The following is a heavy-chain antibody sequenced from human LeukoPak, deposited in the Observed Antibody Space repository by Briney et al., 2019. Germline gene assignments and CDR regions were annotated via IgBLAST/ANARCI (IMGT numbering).Heavy chain of an antibody. Sequence: GASVKVSCKASGGTFSSHAISWVRQAPGQGLEWMGRIIPIFGTANYAQKFQGRVTITADKSTSTAYMELSSLRSEDTAVYYCASPVVVAATPGNYYYMDVWGKGTTVTVSS. J-gene: IGHJ6*03. CDR3: ASPVVVAATPGNYYYMDV. CDR1: GGTFSSHA. V-gene: IGHV1-69*06. D-gene: IGHD2-15*01. CDR2: IIPIFGTA.